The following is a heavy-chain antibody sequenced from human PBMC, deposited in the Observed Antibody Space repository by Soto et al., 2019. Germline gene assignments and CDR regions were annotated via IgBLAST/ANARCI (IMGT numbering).Heavy chain of an antibody. CDR2: INAGNGNT. CDR3: ARVYDFWSGYSADIFDY. D-gene: IGHD3-3*01. V-gene: IGHV1-3*01. CDR1: GYTFTSAA. J-gene: IGHJ4*02. Sequence: AAVKVSCKASGYTFTSAATHWVRQAPGQRLEWMGWINAGNGNTKYSQKFQGRVTITRDTSASTAYMELSSLRSEDTAVYYCARVYDFWSGYSADIFDYWGQGTLVTVSS.